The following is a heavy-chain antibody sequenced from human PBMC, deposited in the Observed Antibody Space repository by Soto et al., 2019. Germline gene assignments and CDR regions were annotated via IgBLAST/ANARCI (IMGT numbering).Heavy chain of an antibody. D-gene: IGHD2-15*01. CDR1: GYTFTGYY. Sequence: ASVKVSCKASGYTFTGYYMHWVRQAPGQGLEWMGWINPNSGGTNYAQKFQGRVTMTRDTSISTAYMELSRLRSDDTAVYYCARAPSVRGSWFDPWGQGTLVTVSS. CDR2: INPNSGGT. CDR3: ARAPSVRGSWFDP. J-gene: IGHJ5*02. V-gene: IGHV1-2*02.